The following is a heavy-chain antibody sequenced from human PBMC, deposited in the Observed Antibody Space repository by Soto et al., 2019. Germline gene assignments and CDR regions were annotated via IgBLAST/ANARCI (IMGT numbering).Heavy chain of an antibody. Sequence: PGGSLRLSCAASGFTFDDYTMHWVRQAPGKGLERVSLISWDGGSTYYADSVKGRFTISRDNSKNYLYLQMNSLRTEYTALYYCAKDRLLGYCSGGSCYSGPLDYWGQGT. CDR1: GFTFDDYT. CDR2: ISWDGGST. J-gene: IGHJ4*02. CDR3: AKDRLLGYCSGGSCYSGPLDY. D-gene: IGHD2-15*01. V-gene: IGHV3-43*01.